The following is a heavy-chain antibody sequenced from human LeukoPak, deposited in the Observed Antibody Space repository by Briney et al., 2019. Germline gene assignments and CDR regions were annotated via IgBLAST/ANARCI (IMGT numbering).Heavy chain of an antibody. CDR3: AKAGSSSWYQY. CDR1: GFTFRNYG. J-gene: IGHJ4*02. D-gene: IGHD6-13*01. V-gene: IGHV3-30*02. CDR2: IWYDGSNQ. Sequence: GGSLRLSCAASGFTFRNYGMHWVRQAPGKGLEWVALIWYDGSNQDYADSVRGRFTVSRDNSKNTLYLQMNSLRAEDTAVYYCAKAGSSSWYQYWGQGTLVTVSS.